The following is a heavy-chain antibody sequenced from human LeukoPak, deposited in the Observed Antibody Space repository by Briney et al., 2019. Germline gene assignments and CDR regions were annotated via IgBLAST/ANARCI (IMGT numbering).Heavy chain of an antibody. J-gene: IGHJ4*02. CDR3: ARTHAGDYFFDY. CDR2: ISYDGSNK. V-gene: IGHV3-30-3*01. Sequence: GGSLRLSCAASGFTFSSYAMHWVRQAPGKGLEWVAVISYDGSNKYYADSVKGRFTISRDNSKNTLYLQMNSLRAEDTAVYYCARTHAGDYFFDYWGQGTLVTVSS. CDR1: GFTFSSYA. D-gene: IGHD4-17*01.